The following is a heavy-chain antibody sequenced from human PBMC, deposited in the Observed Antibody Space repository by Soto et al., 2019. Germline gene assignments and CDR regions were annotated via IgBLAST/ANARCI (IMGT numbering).Heavy chain of an antibody. D-gene: IGHD2-2*01. V-gene: IGHV1-2*04. CDR1: GYTFTSYD. Sequence: QVQLVQSGAEVKKPGASVKVSCKASGYTFTSYDINWVRQAPGQGLEWMGWINPNSGGTNYAQKFQGWVTMTRDTSISTAYMELSRLRSDDTAVYYCARDFRSKYCSSTSCRSGRWWFDPWGQGTLVTVSS. J-gene: IGHJ5*02. CDR3: ARDFRSKYCSSTSCRSGRWWFDP. CDR2: INPNSGGT.